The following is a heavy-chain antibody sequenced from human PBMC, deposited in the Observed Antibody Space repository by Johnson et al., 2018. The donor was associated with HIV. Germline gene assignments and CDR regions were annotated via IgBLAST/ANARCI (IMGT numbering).Heavy chain of an antibody. J-gene: IGHJ3*02. D-gene: IGHD4-23*01. Sequence: VQLVESGGGVVRPGESLRLSCAASGFTFDEYDMSWVRQPPGKGLEWVSVIYNDDNTYYADSVKGRFTISRDNSKNTLYLQMNSLRAEDTAVYYCARESRTTVVIRGGAFDIWGQGTMVTVSS. V-gene: IGHV3-66*02. CDR2: IYNDDNT. CDR3: ARESRTTVVIRGGAFDI. CDR1: GFTFDEYD.